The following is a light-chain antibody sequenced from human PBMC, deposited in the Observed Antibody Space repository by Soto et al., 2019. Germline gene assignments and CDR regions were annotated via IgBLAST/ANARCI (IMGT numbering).Light chain of an antibody. J-gene: IGKJ4*01. CDR3: QQYNNWPLT. CDR1: QSISSN. Sequence: EIVMTQSPATLSVSPGERATLSCRASQSISSNLAWYQQKPGQAPRLLIYGASTRATGIPARFSGGGSGTEITLTISSLQSEDFAVYYCQQYNNWPLTFGGGTKVEIK. V-gene: IGKV3-15*01. CDR2: GAS.